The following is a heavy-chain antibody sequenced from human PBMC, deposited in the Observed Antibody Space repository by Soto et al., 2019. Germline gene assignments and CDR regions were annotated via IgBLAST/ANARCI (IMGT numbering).Heavy chain of an antibody. V-gene: IGHV3-30*19. D-gene: IGHD4-17*01. CDR1: GFTFNTYG. CDR2: ISYDGSNK. CDR3: AREKTRVYYGMDV. Sequence: SGGSLRLSCAASGFTFNTYGMHWVRQAPGKGLEWVAVISYDGSNKYYADSVKGRFTISRDNSKNTLYLQMNSLRAEDTAVYYCAREKTRVYYGMDVWGQGTTVTVSS. J-gene: IGHJ6*02.